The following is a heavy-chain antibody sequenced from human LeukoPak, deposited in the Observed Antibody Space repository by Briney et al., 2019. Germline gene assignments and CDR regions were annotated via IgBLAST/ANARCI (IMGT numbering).Heavy chain of an antibody. Sequence: QPGGSLRLSCAASGFTFSTSAMSWVRQAPGKGLEWVSAISASGGSTYSANSVKGRFTISRDNSKSTLYLQMNSLRGEDTAVYYCANHNGYYFDNWGQGTLVTVSS. CDR3: ANHNGYYFDN. D-gene: IGHD1-1*01. J-gene: IGHJ4*02. CDR1: GFTFSTSA. CDR2: ISASGGST. V-gene: IGHV3-23*01.